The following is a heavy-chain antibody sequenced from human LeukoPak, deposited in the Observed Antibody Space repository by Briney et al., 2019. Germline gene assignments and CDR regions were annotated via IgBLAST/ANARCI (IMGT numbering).Heavy chain of an antibody. J-gene: IGHJ4*02. D-gene: IGHD3-22*01. CDR3: ASSEYYYDSSGPFDY. Sequence: SETLSLTCTVSGGSISSYYWSWIRQPPGKGLEWIGYIYYSGSTNYNPSLKSRVTISVDTSKNQFPLKLSSVTAADTAVYYCASSEYYYDSSGPFDYWGQGTLVTVSS. V-gene: IGHV4-59*01. CDR2: IYYSGST. CDR1: GGSISSYY.